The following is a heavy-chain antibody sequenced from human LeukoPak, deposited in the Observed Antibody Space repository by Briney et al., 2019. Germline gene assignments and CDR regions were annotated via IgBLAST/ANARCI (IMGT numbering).Heavy chain of an antibody. V-gene: IGHV4-39*02. D-gene: IGHD5-18*01. CDR2: IYYSGST. CDR3: AREGGYSYGDAPLHFDY. CDR1: GGSISSSSYY. Sequence: SSETLSLTCTVSGGSISSSSYYWGWIRQPPGKGLEWIGSIYYSGSTYYNPSLKSRVTISVDTSKNQFSLKLSSVTAADTAVYYCAREGGYSYGDAPLHFDYWGQGTLVTVSS. J-gene: IGHJ4*02.